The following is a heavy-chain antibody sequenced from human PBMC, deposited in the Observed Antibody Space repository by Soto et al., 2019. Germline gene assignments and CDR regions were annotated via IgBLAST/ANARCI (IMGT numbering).Heavy chain of an antibody. Sequence: GGSLRLSCLASGFTFSSYAMTWVRQAPGKGLEWVSGIDGGGGRTYYTDSAKGRFTISRDNSKNTLYLQMNSLGPEDTALYYCARGTGYNYFDYWGQGALVTVSS. CDR2: IDGGGGRT. J-gene: IGHJ4*02. CDR1: GFTFSSYA. D-gene: IGHD3-9*01. CDR3: ARGTGYNYFDY. V-gene: IGHV3-23*01.